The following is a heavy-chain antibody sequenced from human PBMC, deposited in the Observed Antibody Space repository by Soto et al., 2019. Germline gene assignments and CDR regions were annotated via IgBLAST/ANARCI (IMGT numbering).Heavy chain of an antibody. CDR2: IHGDGGKI. CDR1: GFMFSAYW. J-gene: IGHJ4*02. CDR3: ARDFYGGYTYGPGDY. V-gene: IGHV3-7*01. D-gene: IGHD5-18*01. Sequence: PGGSLRLSCAASGFMFSAYWMSWVRQAPGKGLEWVANIHGDGGKIYYVDSAKGRFTISRDNAKRSLYLQMNSLRAEDTAVYYYARDFYGGYTYGPGDYWGQGALVTVSS.